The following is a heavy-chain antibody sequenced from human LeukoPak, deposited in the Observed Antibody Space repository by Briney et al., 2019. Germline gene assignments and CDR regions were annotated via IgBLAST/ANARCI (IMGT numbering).Heavy chain of an antibody. V-gene: IGHV3-23*01. Sequence: GGSLRLSCAASGFTFSSYAMGWVRQAPGKGLEWVSSISDSGGNTYYADSGKGRFTISRDNSKNTLYLQMNSLRAEDTAVYYCAKDGVWQSYYFDYWGQGTLVTVSS. J-gene: IGHJ4*02. CDR1: GFTFSSYA. CDR2: ISDSGGNT. D-gene: IGHD6-19*01. CDR3: AKDGVWQSYYFDY.